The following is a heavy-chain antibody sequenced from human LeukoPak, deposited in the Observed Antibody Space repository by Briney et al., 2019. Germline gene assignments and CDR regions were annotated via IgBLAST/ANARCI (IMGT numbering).Heavy chain of an antibody. CDR2: ISSTSTT. Sequence: PGGSLRLSCAVSGFTFGSYTMNWVRQAPGKGLEWVSHISSTSTTYYADSVKGRFTTSRDNAKNLLYLQMNSLRDEDTAVYYCVAAGDYWGQGTLVTVSS. CDR1: GFTFGSYT. V-gene: IGHV3-48*02. J-gene: IGHJ4*02. D-gene: IGHD3-10*01. CDR3: VAAGDY.